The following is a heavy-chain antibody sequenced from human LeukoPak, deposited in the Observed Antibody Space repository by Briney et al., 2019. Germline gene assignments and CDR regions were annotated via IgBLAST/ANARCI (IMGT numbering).Heavy chain of an antibody. Sequence: GGSLRLSCAASGFDFSNAWLSWVRQAPGKGLEWVGRIKSKTDGGTTDYAAPVKGRFTISRDDSKNTLYLQMNSLKTEDTAVYYCTTTEAVVVVAAPGVYMDVWGKGNTVTVSS. CDR2: IKSKTDGGTT. CDR1: GFDFSNAW. CDR3: TTTEAVVVVAAPGVYMDV. V-gene: IGHV3-15*01. J-gene: IGHJ6*03. D-gene: IGHD2-15*01.